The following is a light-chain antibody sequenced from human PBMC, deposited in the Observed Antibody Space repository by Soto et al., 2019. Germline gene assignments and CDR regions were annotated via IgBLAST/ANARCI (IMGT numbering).Light chain of an antibody. CDR1: QDINNW. CDR3: QQYKNWPLT. CDR2: GAS. V-gene: IGKV3-15*01. Sequence: MTQSPSSVSASVGDRVTITCRASQDINNWLAWYQQKPGQAPRLLIYGASTRATGFPARFSGSGSGTEFTLTISSLQSEDFAVYYCQQYKNWPLTFGGGTRVEIK. J-gene: IGKJ4*01.